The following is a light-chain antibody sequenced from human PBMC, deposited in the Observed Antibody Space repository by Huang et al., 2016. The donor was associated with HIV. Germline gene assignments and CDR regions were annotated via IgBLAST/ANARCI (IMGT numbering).Light chain of an antibody. V-gene: IGKV3-15*01. CDR1: RLVSSH. J-gene: IGKJ3*01. CDR3: QQYNDFRST. Sequence: ETVMTQSPVTLSVSPGDRASLSCRSSRLVSSHLAWYQQKPGQAPRLLIYAASTRATGVPARFSGSGAGTEFTLTISTLQSEDSAVYYCQQYNDFRSTFGPGTRVEIK. CDR2: AAS.